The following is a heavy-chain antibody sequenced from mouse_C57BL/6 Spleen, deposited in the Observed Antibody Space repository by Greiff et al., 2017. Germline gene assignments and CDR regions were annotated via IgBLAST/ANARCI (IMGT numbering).Heavy chain of an antibody. Sequence: QVQLQQPGAELVRPGSSVKLSCKASGYTFTSYWMHWVKQRPIQGLEWIGNIDPSDSETHYNQKFKDKATLTVDKSSSTAYMQLSSLTSEDSAVYYCARDPLYDGYYNYWGQGTTLTVSS. D-gene: IGHD2-3*01. CDR1: GYTFTSYW. J-gene: IGHJ2*01. V-gene: IGHV1-52*01. CDR2: IDPSDSET. CDR3: ARDPLYDGYYNY.